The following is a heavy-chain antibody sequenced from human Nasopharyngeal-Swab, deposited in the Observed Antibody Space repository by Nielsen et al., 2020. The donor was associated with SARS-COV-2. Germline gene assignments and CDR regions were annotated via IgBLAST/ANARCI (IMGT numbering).Heavy chain of an antibody. CDR2: IVPALGLP. J-gene: IGHJ4*02. D-gene: IGHD5-12*01. CDR1: GDTFTNSA. V-gene: IGHV1-69*10. Sequence: SVKVSCKTSGDTFTNSAISWVRQAPGQGREWMGGIVPALGLPNYAQKFRGRLTISADRSTTTSYLELSSLSFEDTAIYYCAREGEYGAYDAPDYWGQGTLVTVSS. CDR3: AREGEYGAYDAPDY.